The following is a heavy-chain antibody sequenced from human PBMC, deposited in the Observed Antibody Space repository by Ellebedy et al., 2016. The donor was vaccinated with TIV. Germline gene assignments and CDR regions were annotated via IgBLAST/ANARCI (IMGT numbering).Heavy chain of an antibody. CDR2: ISAYNGNT. V-gene: IGHV1-18*04. D-gene: IGHD2-2*01. Sequence: AASVKVSCKASGYPFPNYGVSWVRQAPGQGLEWVGWISAYNGNTKYGQTFQGRISPTTDTSMGTAYMELRSLRSDDPGVYFCARDVPADAAALLAYWGQGTRVTVSS. J-gene: IGHJ4*02. CDR1: GYPFPNYG. CDR3: ARDVPADAAALLAY.